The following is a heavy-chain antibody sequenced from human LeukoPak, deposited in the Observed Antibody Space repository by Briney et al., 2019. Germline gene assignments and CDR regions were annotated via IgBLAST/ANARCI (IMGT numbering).Heavy chain of an antibody. CDR3: AKDYHLAGYYGPFHY. V-gene: IGHV3-30*18. J-gene: IGHJ4*02. Sequence: PGGSLRLSCAASGYTFGDYGIHWVRQAPGKGLEWVAVISKDGNNKDYADSLKGRFTISRDNSNGTVYLQMNSLGADDTAVYYCAKDYHLAGYYGPFHYWGQGTLATVSS. CDR1: GYTFGDYG. CDR2: ISKDGNNK. D-gene: IGHD3-9*01.